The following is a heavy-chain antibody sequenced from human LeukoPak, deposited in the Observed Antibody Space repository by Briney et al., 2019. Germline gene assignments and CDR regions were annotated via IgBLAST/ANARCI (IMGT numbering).Heavy chain of an antibody. J-gene: IGHJ5*02. CDR1: GYTFTSYY. V-gene: IGHV1-46*01. CDR2: INPSGGST. D-gene: IGHD3-3*01. Sequence: ASVKVSCTASGYTFTSYYMHWVRQAPGQGLEWMGIINPSGGSTSYAQKFQGRVTMTRDMSTSTVYMELSSLRSEDTAVYYCARAKTDYDFWSGYLEFDPWGQGTLVTVSS. CDR3: ARAKTDYDFWSGYLEFDP.